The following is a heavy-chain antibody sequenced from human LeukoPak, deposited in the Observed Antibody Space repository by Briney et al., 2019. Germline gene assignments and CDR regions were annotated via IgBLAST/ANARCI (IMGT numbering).Heavy chain of an antibody. CDR1: GFTFDDYT. CDR3: GRVAQDTFSP. J-gene: IGHJ5*02. V-gene: IGHV3-21*06. CDR2: ISGGSHDK. Sequence: PGGSLRLSRAASGFTFDDYTMHWVRQAPGKGLEWVSSISGGSHDKYYADSLKGRFTISRDNANSSLYLQMHSLRVDDTAVYYCGRVAQDTFSPWGQGTLVTVSS. D-gene: IGHD2/OR15-2a*01.